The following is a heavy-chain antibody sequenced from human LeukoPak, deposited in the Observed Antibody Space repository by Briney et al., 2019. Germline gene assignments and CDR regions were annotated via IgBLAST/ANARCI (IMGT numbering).Heavy chain of an antibody. J-gene: IGHJ4*02. D-gene: IGHD5-24*01. CDR1: GYTFTNYD. Sequence: ASVKVSCKASGYTFTNYDITWVRQATGQGLEWMGWMNSNSGNTGYAQKFQGRVAMTRNTSITTAYMQLSSLRSEDTAVYYCAREGGYLQLRYFDYWGQGTLVTVSS. CDR2: MNSNSGNT. CDR3: AREGGYLQLRYFDY. V-gene: IGHV1-8*02.